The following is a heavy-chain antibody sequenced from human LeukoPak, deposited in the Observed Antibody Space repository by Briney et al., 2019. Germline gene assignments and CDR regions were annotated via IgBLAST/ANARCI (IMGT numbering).Heavy chain of an antibody. Sequence: PSETLSLTCAVSGVSISPYYWAWIRQPPGKGQEWIGYIHTSGSNNQYPSLKSRDTISVDKSKNHFSLRLTSVAAADTAVYYCARLSAAVHLGAFDLWGQGTMVTVSS. V-gene: IGHV4-4*09. D-gene: IGHD3-3*01. CDR1: GVSISPYY. J-gene: IGHJ3*01. CDR3: ARLSAAVHLGAFDL. CDR2: IHTSGSN.